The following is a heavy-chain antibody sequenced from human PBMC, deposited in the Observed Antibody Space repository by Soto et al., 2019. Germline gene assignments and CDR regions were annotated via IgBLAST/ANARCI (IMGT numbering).Heavy chain of an antibody. CDR3: ARGGPIFGNWFDP. J-gene: IGHJ5*02. Sequence: SETLSLTCTVSGGSISSGDYYWSWIRQPPGKGLEWIGYIYYSGSTYYNPSLKSRVTISVDTSKNQFSLKLSSVTAADTAVYYCARGGPIFGNWFDPWGQGTLVTVSS. V-gene: IGHV4-30-4*01. CDR2: IYYSGST. CDR1: GGSISSGDYY. D-gene: IGHD3-3*01.